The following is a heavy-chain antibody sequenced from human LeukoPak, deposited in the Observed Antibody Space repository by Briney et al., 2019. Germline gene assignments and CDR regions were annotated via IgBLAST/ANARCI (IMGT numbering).Heavy chain of an antibody. CDR1: GGSFSGYY. CDR2: INHSGST. D-gene: IGHD3-9*01. J-gene: IGHJ6*04. CDR3: ARQYILTGYYPRLGMDV. V-gene: IGHV4-34*01. Sequence: PSETLSLTCAVYGGSFSGYYWSWIRQPPGKGLEWIGEINHSGSTNYNPSLKSRVTISVDTSKNQFSLKLSSVTAADTAVYYCARQYILTGYYPRLGMDVWGKGTTVTISS.